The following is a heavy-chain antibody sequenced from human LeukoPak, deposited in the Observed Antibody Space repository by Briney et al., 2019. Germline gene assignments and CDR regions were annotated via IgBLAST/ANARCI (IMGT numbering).Heavy chain of an antibody. Sequence: HRASVKVSCKASGYTFTSYGISWVRQAPGQGLEWMGWISAYNGNTNYAQKLQGRVTMTTDTSTCTAYMELRSLRSDDTAVYYCARATTGYPLRYYGMDVWGQGTTVTVSS. CDR1: GYTFTSYG. J-gene: IGHJ6*02. CDR2: ISAYNGNT. V-gene: IGHV1-18*01. CDR3: ARATTGYPLRYYGMDV. D-gene: IGHD3-9*01.